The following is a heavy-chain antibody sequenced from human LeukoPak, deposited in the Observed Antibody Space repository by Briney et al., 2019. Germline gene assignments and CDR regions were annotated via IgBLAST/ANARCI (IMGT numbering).Heavy chain of an antibody. CDR2: IYPGDSDT. D-gene: IGHD3-10*01. Sequence: GESLKTSSKGSGYRINSYWIGWVRQMSGKGLEWMGLIYPGDSDTRYSPSFQGQVTISADQSISTAYLQWSSLKASDTAMYYCARREASGIQWDFQHWGQGALCTVSS. CDR1: GYRINSYW. J-gene: IGHJ1*01. CDR3: ARREASGIQWDFQH. V-gene: IGHV5-51*01.